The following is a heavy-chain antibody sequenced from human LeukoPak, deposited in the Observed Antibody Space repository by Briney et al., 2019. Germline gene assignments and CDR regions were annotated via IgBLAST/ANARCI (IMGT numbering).Heavy chain of an antibody. CDR2: ISSSSSTI. CDR1: GFTFSSYS. V-gene: IGHV3-48*01. J-gene: IGHJ4*02. CDR3: RYFLPHFDY. D-gene: IGHD2/OR15-2a*01. Sequence: QPGGSLRLSCAGSGFTFSSYSMNWVRQAPGKGLEWVSYISSSSSTIYYADSVKGRFTISRDNSKNTLYLQMNSLRAEDTAVYYCRYFLPHFDYWGQGTLVTVSS.